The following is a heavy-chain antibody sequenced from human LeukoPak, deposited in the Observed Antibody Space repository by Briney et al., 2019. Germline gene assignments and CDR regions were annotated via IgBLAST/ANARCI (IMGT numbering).Heavy chain of an antibody. CDR1: GFNFRSQG. J-gene: IGHJ4*02. D-gene: IGHD3-22*01. CDR3: ATGGRYYYDQ. CDR2: AYDDASNQ. V-gene: IGHV3-33*01. Sequence: GGSLRLSCAASGFNFRSQGMHWVRQAPGKGLEWVAVAYDDASNQYYADSVKGRFTVSKDNSKNALYIQMNSLRAEDTAVYYCATGGRYYYDQWGQGTLVTVSS.